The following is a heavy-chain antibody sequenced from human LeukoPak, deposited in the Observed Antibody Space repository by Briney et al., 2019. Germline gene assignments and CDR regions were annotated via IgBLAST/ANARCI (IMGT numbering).Heavy chain of an antibody. CDR1: GFTFSSYG. CDR3: AKDSSGYYHSFDY. D-gene: IGHD3-22*01. J-gene: IGHJ4*02. V-gene: IGHV3-33*06. Sequence: PAGSLRLSCAASGFTFSSYGMHWVRQAPGKGLEWVADIWYDGSNKYYADHVKGRFTISRDNSKNTLYLQMNSLRAEDTAVYYCAKDSSGYYHSFDYWGQGTLVTVSS. CDR2: IWYDGSNK.